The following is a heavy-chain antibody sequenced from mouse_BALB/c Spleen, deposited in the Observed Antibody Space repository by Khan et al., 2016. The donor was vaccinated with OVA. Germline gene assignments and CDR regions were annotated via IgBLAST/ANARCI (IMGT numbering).Heavy chain of an antibody. D-gene: IGHD1-1*01. CDR3: ARPYYGSAWFAY. Sequence: QVQLKESGPGLVAPSQTLSITCTVSGFSLTTYGVHWVHQPPGKGLEWLGVIWAGGSTNYNSALMSRLSIIKDNSKSQVFLKMNSLQTDDTAIYYCARPYYGSAWFAYWGQGTLVTVSA. CDR1: GFSLTTYG. J-gene: IGHJ3*01. V-gene: IGHV2-9*02. CDR2: IWAGGST.